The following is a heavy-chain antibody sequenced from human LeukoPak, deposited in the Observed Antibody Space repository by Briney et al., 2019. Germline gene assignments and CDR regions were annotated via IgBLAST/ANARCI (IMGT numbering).Heavy chain of an antibody. CDR2: ISAYNGNT. D-gene: IGHD6-19*01. CDR1: GYTFTSYG. J-gene: IGHJ6*03. Sequence: ASVKVSCKASGYTFTSYGISWVRQAPGQGLEWMGWISAYNGNTNYAQKLQGRVTMTTDTSTSTAYMELRSLRSDDTAVYYCAREHSSGWRHYYYYYMDVWGKGTTVTVSS. CDR3: AREHSSGWRHYYYYYMDV. V-gene: IGHV1-18*01.